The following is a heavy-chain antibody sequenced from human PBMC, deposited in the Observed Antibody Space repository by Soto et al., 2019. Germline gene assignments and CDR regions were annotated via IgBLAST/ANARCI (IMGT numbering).Heavy chain of an antibody. Sequence: EVQLVESGGGLVKAGGSLRLFCTASGFTFRNYNMNWVRQAPGKGLEWVSSISTGGAYMFYADSVKGRFTISRDNAQNSLFLLIDSPRAEDTAVYYCARDIASPGGDYFDSWGQGTRVTVSS. CDR3: ARDIASPGGDYFDS. J-gene: IGHJ4*02. CDR1: GFTFRNYN. CDR2: ISTGGAYM. D-gene: IGHD2-21*01. V-gene: IGHV3-21*06.